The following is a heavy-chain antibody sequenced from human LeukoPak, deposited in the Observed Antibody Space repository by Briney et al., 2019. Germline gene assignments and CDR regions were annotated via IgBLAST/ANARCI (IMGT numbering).Heavy chain of an antibody. CDR2: IYWNDDK. V-gene: IGHV2-5*01. CDR3: ARLPYCTHGVCYTYYSDY. Sequence: SGPTLVNPTQTLTLTCTLSGFSLNTRGVGVGWIRQPPGKALEWLALIYWNDDKRYSPSLRTRLTITKDTSDNQVVLTMTNMDPVDTATYYCARLPYCTHGVCYTYYSDYWGQGSLVTVSS. J-gene: IGHJ4*02. D-gene: IGHD2-8*01. CDR1: GFSLNTRGVG.